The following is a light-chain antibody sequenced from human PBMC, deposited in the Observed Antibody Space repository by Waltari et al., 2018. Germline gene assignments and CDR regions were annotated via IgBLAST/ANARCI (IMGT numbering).Light chain of an antibody. J-gene: IGLJ2*01. V-gene: IGLV6-57*01. CDR2: EDY. CDR3: QSFDSGFVV. Sequence: NFMLTQPHSVSESPGKTVTISCTRSSGGIASNYVQWYQQRPGISPTPVIFEDYRRPSGVPDRFSGSIDSSSNSASLSISGLQTEDEADYYCQSFDSGFVVFGGGTKLTVL. CDR1: SGGIASNY.